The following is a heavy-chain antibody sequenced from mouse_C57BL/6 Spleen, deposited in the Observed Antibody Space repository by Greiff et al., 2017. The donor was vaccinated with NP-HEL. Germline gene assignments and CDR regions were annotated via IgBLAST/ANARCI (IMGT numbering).Heavy chain of an antibody. CDR3: ARLSGTGDYFDY. J-gene: IGHJ2*01. CDR1: GFTFSDYG. Sequence: EVMLVESGGGLVKPGGSLKLSCAASGFTFSDYGMHWVRQAPEKGLEWVAYISSGSSTIYYADTVKGRFTISRDNAKNTLFLQMTSLRSEDTAMYYCARLSGTGDYFDYWGQGTTLTVSS. V-gene: IGHV5-17*01. CDR2: ISSGSSTI. D-gene: IGHD4-1*01.